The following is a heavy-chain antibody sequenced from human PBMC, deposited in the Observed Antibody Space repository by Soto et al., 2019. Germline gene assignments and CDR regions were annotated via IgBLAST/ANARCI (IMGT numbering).Heavy chain of an antibody. Sequence: SGPTLVNPTQTLTLTCALSGFSVSARGVGVGWIRRPPGKALEWLAIIYWNDDKLYRPSLQSRLTITKDTSKNQVVLTMTIMDPVDTATYYCAHSPWGAAPDYWGQGTPVTVSS. CDR3: AHSPWGAAPDY. CDR1: GFSVSARGVG. J-gene: IGHJ4*02. V-gene: IGHV2-5*01. CDR2: IYWNDDK. D-gene: IGHD3-16*01.